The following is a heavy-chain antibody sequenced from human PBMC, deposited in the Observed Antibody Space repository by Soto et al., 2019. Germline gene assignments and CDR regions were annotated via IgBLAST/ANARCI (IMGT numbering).Heavy chain of an antibody. J-gene: IGHJ4*02. CDR1: GGSISSGDYY. CDR3: ARDLSRGSAIDY. D-gene: IGHD2-2*01. Sequence: QVQLQESGPGLVKPSQTLSLTCTVSGGSISSGDYYWNWIRQPPGKGLEWIGYIYYSGSTSYNPSLMRRVTISVDTSKNQLSLKLSSVTAADTAVYYCARDLSRGSAIDYWGQGTLVTVSS. CDR2: IYYSGST. V-gene: IGHV4-30-4*01.